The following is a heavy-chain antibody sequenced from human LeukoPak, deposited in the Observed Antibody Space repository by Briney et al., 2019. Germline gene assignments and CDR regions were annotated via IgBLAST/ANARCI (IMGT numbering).Heavy chain of an antibody. CDR2: ISGSGGAT. CDR3: ARDLDFWSGYPLNYFDY. V-gene: IGHV3-23*01. J-gene: IGHJ4*02. CDR1: EFTFSTYA. D-gene: IGHD3-3*01. Sequence: PGGSLRLSCAASEFTFSTYAMNWVRQATGKGLEWVSAISGSGGATYYADSVKGRFTISRDNSKKTLYLQMNSLRAEDTAVYYCARDLDFWSGYPLNYFDYWGQGTLVTVSS.